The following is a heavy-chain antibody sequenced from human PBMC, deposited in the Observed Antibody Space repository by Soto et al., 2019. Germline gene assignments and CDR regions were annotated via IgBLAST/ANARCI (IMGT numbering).Heavy chain of an antibody. J-gene: IGHJ4*02. V-gene: IGHV3-23*01. CDR2: ISASGANI. CDR3: AKRGYCGGNNCYYFDY. D-gene: IGHD2-15*01. Sequence: GGSLRLSCGASGFTFTTYAMSWVRQAPGKGLEWVSAISASGANIHYADSVKGRFTISRDNSKNALYLQMNSLRAEDTALYYCAKRGYCGGNNCYYFDYWGQGTLVTVSS. CDR1: GFTFTTYA.